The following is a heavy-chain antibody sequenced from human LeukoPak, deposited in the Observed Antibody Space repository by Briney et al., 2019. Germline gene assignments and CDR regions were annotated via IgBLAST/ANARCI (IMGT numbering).Heavy chain of an antibody. CDR1: GFTFSTYS. J-gene: IGHJ4*02. D-gene: IGHD6-13*01. CDR2: IKQYGSEK. V-gene: IGHV3-7*05. Sequence: GGSLRLSCADSGFTFSTYSMNWVRQAPGKGLEWVATIKQYGSEKYYVDSVKGRFTISRDNAKKSLFLQMDSLRGEDTAVYYCARAAEISALDNWGQGTLVTVSS. CDR3: ARAAEISALDN.